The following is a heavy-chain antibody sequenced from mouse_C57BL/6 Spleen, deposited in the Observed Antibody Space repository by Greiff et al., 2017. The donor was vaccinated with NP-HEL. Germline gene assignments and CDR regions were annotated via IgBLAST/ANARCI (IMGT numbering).Heavy chain of an antibody. Sequence: VQLQQSDAELVKPGASVTISCKVSGYTFTDHTIHWMKQRPEQGLEWIGSIYPRDGSTEYNEKFKGKATLTADKSSSTAYMELNSLTSEDSAVYFCARWLGRGWFAYWGQGTLVTVSA. CDR2: IYPRDGST. D-gene: IGHD4-1*01. CDR1: GYTFTDHT. V-gene: IGHV1-78*01. J-gene: IGHJ3*01. CDR3: ARWLGRGWFAY.